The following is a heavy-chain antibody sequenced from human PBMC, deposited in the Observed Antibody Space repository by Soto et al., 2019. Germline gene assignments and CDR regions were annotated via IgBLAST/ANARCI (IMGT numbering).Heavy chain of an antibody. J-gene: IGHJ4*02. D-gene: IGHD6-13*01. Sequence: EVQLVESGGGLVKPGGSLRLSCAASGFSLRSYSMNWVRQAPGKGLEWVSSIRSSSNNIYYADSVKGRFTISRDNAKNSLFLQVNSLRDEDTAVYFCARDLTTATGAFDYWGQGTLVTVSS. V-gene: IGHV3-21*01. CDR2: IRSSSNNI. CDR1: GFSLRSYS. CDR3: ARDLTTATGAFDY.